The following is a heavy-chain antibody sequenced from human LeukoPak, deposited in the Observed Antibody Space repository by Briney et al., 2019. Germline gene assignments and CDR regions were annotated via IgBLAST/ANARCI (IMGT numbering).Heavy chain of an antibody. CDR2: INPSGGST. J-gene: IGHJ5*02. Sequence: ASVKVSCKASGGTFSSYAISWVRQAPGQGLEWMGIINPSGGSTSYAQKFQGRVTMTRDTSTSTVYMELSSLRSEDTAVYYCARVIRWFDPWGQGTLVTVSS. D-gene: IGHD3-10*01. CDR3: ARVIRWFDP. V-gene: IGHV1-46*01. CDR1: GGTFSSYA.